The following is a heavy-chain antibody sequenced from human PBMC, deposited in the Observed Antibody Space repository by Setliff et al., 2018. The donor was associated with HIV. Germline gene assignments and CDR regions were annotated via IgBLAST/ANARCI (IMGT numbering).Heavy chain of an antibody. J-gene: IGHJ6*03. CDR2: IYYSGST. CDR1: GGSISTGYYY. D-gene: IGHD5-18*01. Sequence: SETLSLTCTVSGGSISTGYYYWGWIRQPPGKGLEWIGSIYYSGSTYYNPSLKSRVTISVDTSKNQFSLKLSSVTAADTAVYYCARGSRGYSYAYYYYYMDVWGKGTTVTVSS. V-gene: IGHV4-39*01. CDR3: ARGSRGYSYAYYYYYMDV.